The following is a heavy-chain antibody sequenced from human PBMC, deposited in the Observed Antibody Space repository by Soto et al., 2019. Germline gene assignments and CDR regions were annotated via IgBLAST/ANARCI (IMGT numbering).Heavy chain of an antibody. CDR3: AKSPSYPVHFDY. D-gene: IGHD1-26*01. Sequence: QVQLVESGGGVVQPERSLRLSCAASGFTFSTYGMHWVRQAPGKGLEWVAVISYDGSNKYYADSVKGQFTISRDNSKNTLYLQMNSLRAEDTAVYYCAKSPSYPVHFDYWGQGTLVTVSS. V-gene: IGHV3-30*18. CDR1: GFTFSTYG. CDR2: ISYDGSNK. J-gene: IGHJ4*02.